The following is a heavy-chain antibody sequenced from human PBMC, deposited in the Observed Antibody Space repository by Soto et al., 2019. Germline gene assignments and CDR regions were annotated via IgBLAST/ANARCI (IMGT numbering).Heavy chain of an antibody. CDR3: ARGFIYGYAKGTYYYYGMDV. CDR1: GGTFSSYA. Sequence: QVQLVQSGAEVKKPGSSVKVSCKASGGTFSSYAISWVRQAPGQGLEWMGGIIPIFGTANYAQKFQGRVTITADESTSTXYXXLSSLRSEDTAVYYCARGFIYGYAKGTYYYYGMDVWGQGTTVTVSS. D-gene: IGHD5-18*01. V-gene: IGHV1-69*12. J-gene: IGHJ6*02. CDR2: IIPIFGTA.